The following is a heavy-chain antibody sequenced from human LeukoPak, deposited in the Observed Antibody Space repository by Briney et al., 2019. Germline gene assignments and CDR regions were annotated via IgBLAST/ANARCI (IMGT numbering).Heavy chain of an antibody. CDR2: TSSSGSTM. J-gene: IGHJ4*02. CDR3: ARVRLRVGATGIDY. V-gene: IGHV3-11*01. D-gene: IGHD1-26*01. CDR1: GFTFSDYY. Sequence: GGSLRLSCAASGFTFSDYYMSWIRQAPGKGLEWVSYTSSSGSTMYYADSVKDRFTISRDNAKNSLYLQMNSLRAEDTAVYYCARVRLRVGATGIDYWGQGTLVTVSS.